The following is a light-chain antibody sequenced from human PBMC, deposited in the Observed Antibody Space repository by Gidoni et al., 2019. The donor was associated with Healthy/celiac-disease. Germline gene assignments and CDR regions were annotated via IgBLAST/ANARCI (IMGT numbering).Light chain of an antibody. Sequence: EIVLTQSPGTLSLSPGERATLSCRASQSVSSSYLAWYPQKPGQAPRLLIDGASSRATGIPDRFSGSGSGTDFTLTISRLEPEDFAVYYCQQYGSSPPITFGPXTKVDIK. CDR2: GAS. CDR3: QQYGSSPPIT. CDR1: QSVSSSY. V-gene: IGKV3-20*01. J-gene: IGKJ3*01.